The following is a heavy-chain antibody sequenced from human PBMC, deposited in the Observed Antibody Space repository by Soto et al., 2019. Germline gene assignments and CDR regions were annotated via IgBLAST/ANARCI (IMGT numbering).Heavy chain of an antibody. J-gene: IGHJ4*02. CDR2: INHSGST. D-gene: IGHD6-6*01. CDR1: GGSSSGYY. Sequence: SETLSLTCAVYGGSSSGYYWSWIRQPPGKGLEWIGEINHSGSTNYNPSLKSRVTISVDTSKNQFSLKLSSVTAADTAVYYCARDTIEYSSSPGIAELSYWGQGTLVTVSS. CDR3: ARDTIEYSSSPGIAELSY. V-gene: IGHV4-34*01.